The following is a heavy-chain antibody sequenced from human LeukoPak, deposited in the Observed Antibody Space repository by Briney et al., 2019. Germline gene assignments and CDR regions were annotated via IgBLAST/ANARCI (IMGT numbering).Heavy chain of an antibody. D-gene: IGHD6-25*01. Sequence: SETLSLTCSVSGGSISSSSYHWGWIRQPPGKGLEWIGNIYDSGSSYYNPSLKSRVAISIDTSKNQFSLKLSSVTAADTAVYYCASPLAASGLRAFDIWGQGTMVTVSS. CDR3: ASPLAASGLRAFDI. CDR1: GGSISSSSYH. V-gene: IGHV4-39*01. J-gene: IGHJ3*02. CDR2: IYDSGSS.